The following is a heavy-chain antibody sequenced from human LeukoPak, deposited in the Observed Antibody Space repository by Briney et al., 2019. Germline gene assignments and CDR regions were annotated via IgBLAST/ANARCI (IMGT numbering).Heavy chain of an antibody. CDR1: GSTFTVYY. CDR3: ARDGTFDI. CDR2: INPNSGDT. Sequence: ASVTVSFTASGSTFTVYYMHWVRQAPGQGLEWMGWINPNSGDTNYAQKFQGRVTMTRDTSISTAYMEVSRLRSDDTAVYYCARDGTFDIWGQGTMVTVSS. V-gene: IGHV1-2*02. J-gene: IGHJ3*02.